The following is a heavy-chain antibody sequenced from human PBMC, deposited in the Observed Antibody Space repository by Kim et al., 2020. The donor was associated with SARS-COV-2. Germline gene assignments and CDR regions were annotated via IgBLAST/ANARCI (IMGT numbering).Heavy chain of an antibody. Sequence: SETLSLTCTVSGGSISSSSYYWGWIRQPPGKGLEWIGSIYFTGSAYYNPSLKSRVTISVDTSKNQFSLKLSSVTAADTAIYYCARTGGYSYGFHFDYWG. CDR1: GGSISSSSYY. J-gene: IGHJ4*01. CDR3: ARTGGYSYGFHFDY. D-gene: IGHD5-18*01. V-gene: IGHV4-39*01. CDR2: IYFTGSA.